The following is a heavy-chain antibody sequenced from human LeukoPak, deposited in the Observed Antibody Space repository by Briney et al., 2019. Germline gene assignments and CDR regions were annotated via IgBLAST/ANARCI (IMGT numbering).Heavy chain of an antibody. V-gene: IGHV3-21*01. Sequence: GGSLRLSCAASGFTVSSNYMSWVRQAPGKGLEWVSSITSSSSYIYYADSVKGRFTISRDNARNSLYLQMNSLRAEDTALYYCARDGDTVLTRGYYYYMDVWGKGTTVTVSS. CDR3: ARDGDTVLTRGYYYYMDV. CDR1: GFTVSSNY. D-gene: IGHD4-23*01. CDR2: ITSSSSYI. J-gene: IGHJ6*03.